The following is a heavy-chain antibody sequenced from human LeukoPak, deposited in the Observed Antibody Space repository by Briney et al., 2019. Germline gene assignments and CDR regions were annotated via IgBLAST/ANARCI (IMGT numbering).Heavy chain of an antibody. J-gene: IGHJ4*02. CDR2: ISGSGGST. CDR3: AKDTDYYDSSGNDY. D-gene: IGHD3-22*01. CDR1: GFTFSSYA. Sequence: GGSLRLSCAASGFTFSSYAMSWVRQAPGKGLEWVSAISGSGGSTYYADSVKGRFTISRDNSKNTLYLQMNSLRAEGTAVYYCAKDTDYYDSSGNDYWGQGTLVTVSS. V-gene: IGHV3-23*01.